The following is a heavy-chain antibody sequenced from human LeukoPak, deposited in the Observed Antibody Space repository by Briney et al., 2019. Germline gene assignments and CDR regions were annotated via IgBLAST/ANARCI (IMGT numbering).Heavy chain of an antibody. V-gene: IGHV3-30-3*01. J-gene: IGHJ4*02. CDR2: ISYDGSNK. D-gene: IGHD3-22*01. CDR1: GFTFSSYA. CDR3: AKDLRIVVVTDY. Sequence: QAGGSLRLSCAASGFTFSSYAMHWVRQAPGKGLEWVAVISYDGSNKYYADSVKGRFTISRDNSKNTLYLQMNSLRAEDTAVYYCAKDLRIVVVTDYWGQGTLVTVSS.